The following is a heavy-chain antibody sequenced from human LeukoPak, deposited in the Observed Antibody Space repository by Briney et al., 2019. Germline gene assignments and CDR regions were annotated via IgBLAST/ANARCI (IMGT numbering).Heavy chain of an antibody. D-gene: IGHD3-10*01. CDR2: IYHSGST. Sequence: PSETLSLTCAVSGDSISSSNWWSWVRQPPGKGLEWIGEIYHSGSTNYNPSLKSRVTISVDKSKNQLSLKLSSVTAADTAVYYCARAVHIRFGELLFNYWGQGTLVTVSS. V-gene: IGHV4-4*02. J-gene: IGHJ4*02. CDR1: GDSISSSNW. CDR3: ARAVHIRFGELLFNY.